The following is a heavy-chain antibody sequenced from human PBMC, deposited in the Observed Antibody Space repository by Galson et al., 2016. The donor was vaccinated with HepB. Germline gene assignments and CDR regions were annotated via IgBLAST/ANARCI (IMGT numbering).Heavy chain of an antibody. CDR1: GGSFSAYY. CDR2: INHSGIT. J-gene: IGHJ4*02. V-gene: IGHV4-34*01. CDR3: ARDTYYYETSGPI. D-gene: IGHD3-22*01. Sequence: SETLSLTCAVYGGSFSAYYWTWIRQPPGKGLEWIGEINHSGITNHNPSLKSRVTISVDTSKNQFSLKLSSVTAADTAVYYCARDTYYYETSGPIWGQGTLVTVSS.